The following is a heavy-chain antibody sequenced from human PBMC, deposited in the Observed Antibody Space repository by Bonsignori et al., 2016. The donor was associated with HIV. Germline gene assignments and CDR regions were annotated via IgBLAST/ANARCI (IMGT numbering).Heavy chain of an antibody. D-gene: IGHD3-10*01. V-gene: IGHV1-69*10. J-gene: IGHJ4*02. CDR1: GGTFSSYA. CDR3: ARGGWFGDGSYYFDY. Sequence: SVKVSCKASGGTFSSYAISWVRQAPGQGLEWMGGIIPILGIANYAQKFQGRVTITADKSTSTAYMELSSLRSEDTAVYYCARGGWFGDGSYYFDYWGQGTLVTVSS. CDR2: IIPILGIA.